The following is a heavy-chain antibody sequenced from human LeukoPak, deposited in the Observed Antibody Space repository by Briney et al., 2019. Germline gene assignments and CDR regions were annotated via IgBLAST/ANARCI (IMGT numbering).Heavy chain of an antibody. CDR3: ARSGTYYNNWFDP. D-gene: IGHD3-10*01. CDR2: IYYSGST. V-gene: IGHV4-59*12. J-gene: IGHJ5*02. Sequence: SETLSLTCTVSGGSISSYYWSWIRQPPGKGLEGIGYIYYSGSTNYNPSLKSRVTISVDTSKNQFSLKLSSVTAADTAVYFCARSGTYYNNWFDPWGQGTLVTVSS. CDR1: GGSISSYY.